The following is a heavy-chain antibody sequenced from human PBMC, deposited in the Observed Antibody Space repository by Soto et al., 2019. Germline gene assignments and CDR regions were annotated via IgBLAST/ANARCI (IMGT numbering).Heavy chain of an antibody. D-gene: IGHD2-8*01. CDR3: ARGDSTDCSNGVCSFFYNHDMDV. V-gene: IGHV1-2*04. CDR2: INPNSGGT. Sequence: ASVKVSCKASGYSFTDYHIHWVRQAPGQGREWLGRINPNSGGTSTAQKFQGWVTMTTDTSISTASMGLTRLTSDDTAIYYCARGDSTDCSNGVCSFFYNHDMDVWGQGTTVTVS. J-gene: IGHJ6*02. CDR1: GYSFTDYH.